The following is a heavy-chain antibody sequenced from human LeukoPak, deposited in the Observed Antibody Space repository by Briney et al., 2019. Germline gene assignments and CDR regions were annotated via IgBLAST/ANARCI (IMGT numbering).Heavy chain of an antibody. CDR2: INHRGST. D-gene: IGHD4-23*01. CDR1: GRSFSDYY. Sequence: SETLYLTCAVYGRSFSDYYWSWIRQPPGKGLEWMGEINHRGSTHYNPTLKSRVTISVHTSKNQFSLKLSSVTAADTAVYYCARVGWVTDDAFDIWGQGTMVTVSS. V-gene: IGHV4-34*01. J-gene: IGHJ3*02. CDR3: ARVGWVTDDAFDI.